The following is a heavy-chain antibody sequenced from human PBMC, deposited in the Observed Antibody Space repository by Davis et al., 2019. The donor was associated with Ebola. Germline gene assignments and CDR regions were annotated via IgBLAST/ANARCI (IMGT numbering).Heavy chain of an antibody. CDR1: GYTFTNYG. V-gene: IGHV1-18*04. CDR3: ARLWQTFEY. J-gene: IGHJ4*02. Sequence: ASVKVSCKASGYTFTNYGITWVRQAPGQGLEWMGWINPHNGNTNYAQNVQGRVIMTSDTATTTAYMEVGSLRSDDTAVYYCARLWQTFEYWGQGTLVTVSS. CDR2: INPHNGNT.